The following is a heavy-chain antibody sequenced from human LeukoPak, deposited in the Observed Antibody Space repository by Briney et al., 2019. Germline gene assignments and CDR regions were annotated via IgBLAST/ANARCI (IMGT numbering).Heavy chain of an antibody. CDR2: LSASGGST. D-gene: IGHD4-17*01. J-gene: IGHJ1*01. CDR3: AKKAEAFGDSVTQH. V-gene: IGHV3-23*01. CDR1: GFTFSSYA. Sequence: QSGGSLRLSCAASGFTFSSYATSWVRQAPGKGLEWVSVLSASGGSTYYGDSVKGRFTISRDNSKNTLYLQMNSLRAEDTAVYYCAKKAEAFGDSVTQHWGQGTLVTVSS.